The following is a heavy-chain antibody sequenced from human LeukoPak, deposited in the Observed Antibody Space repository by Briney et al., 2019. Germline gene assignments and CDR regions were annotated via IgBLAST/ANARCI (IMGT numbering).Heavy chain of an antibody. CDR2: ISGSGGST. V-gene: IGHV3-23*01. CDR1: GFTFSSYA. J-gene: IGHJ4*02. Sequence: QPGGSLRLSCAASGFTFSSYAMSWVRQAPGKGLGWVSAISGSGGSTYYADSVKGRFTISRDNSKNTLYLQMNSLRAEDTAVYYCAKDSDYYDSSGYDYWGQGTLVTVSS. CDR3: AKDSDYYDSSGYDY. D-gene: IGHD3-22*01.